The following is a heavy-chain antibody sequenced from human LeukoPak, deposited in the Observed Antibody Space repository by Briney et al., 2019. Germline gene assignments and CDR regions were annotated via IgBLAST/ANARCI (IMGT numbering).Heavy chain of an antibody. CDR3: AREAAAGTFGY. D-gene: IGHD6-13*01. CDR2: TNPSGGST. J-gene: IGHJ4*02. CDR1: GYTFTSYY. V-gene: IGHV1-46*01. Sequence: ASVKVSCKASGYTFTSYYMHWVRQAPGQGLEWMGITNPSGGSTSYAQKFQGRVTMTRDTSTSTVYMELSSLRSEDTAVYYCAREAAAGTFGYWGQGTLVTVSS.